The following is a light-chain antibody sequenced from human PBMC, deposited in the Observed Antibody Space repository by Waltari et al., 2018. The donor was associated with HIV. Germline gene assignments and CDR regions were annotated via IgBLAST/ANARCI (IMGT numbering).Light chain of an antibody. CDR2: DVT. CDR3: CSYAGSPTFVI. CDR1: SSAIGSYNL. Sequence: QSALTQPASVSGSLRQSITISCTGTSSAIGSYNLVSWYQQYPGKAPKVIIYDVTKWPSGVSHRFSGFKAANTASLTISGLQAEDEADYYCCSYAGSPTFVIFGGGTKVTVL. V-gene: IGLV2-23*02. J-gene: IGLJ2*01.